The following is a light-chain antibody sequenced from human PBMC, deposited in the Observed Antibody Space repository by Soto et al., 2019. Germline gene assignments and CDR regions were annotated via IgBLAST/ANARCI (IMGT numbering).Light chain of an antibody. V-gene: IGKV1-5*03. CDR1: QRISTW. Sequence: DIQMTQSPSTLSASVGDRVTITCRASQRISTWLAWYQQKPGKAPKLLVYNASTLERVVPSRFSGSGSGTEFTLTISSLQPDDFATYYCQQYNSYSTFGQGTKVEIK. CDR3: QQYNSYST. J-gene: IGKJ1*01. CDR2: NAS.